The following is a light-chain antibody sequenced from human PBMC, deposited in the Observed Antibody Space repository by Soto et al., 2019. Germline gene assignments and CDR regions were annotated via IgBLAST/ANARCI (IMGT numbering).Light chain of an antibody. CDR2: GAS. Sequence: TQSPSTLSLSPGERATLSCRASHSVSRTYLAWYQQKPGQAPRLLMYGASDRATGTPGRFSGSGSGTDFTLTISGLEPEDSAVYYCQQFDDSVTFGQGTRLEI. CDR1: HSVSRTY. V-gene: IGKV3-20*01. CDR3: QQFDDSVT. J-gene: IGKJ5*01.